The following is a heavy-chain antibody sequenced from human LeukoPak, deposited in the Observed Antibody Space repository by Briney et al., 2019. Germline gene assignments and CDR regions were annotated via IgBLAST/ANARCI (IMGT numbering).Heavy chain of an antibody. Sequence: GGSLRLSCAASGFTFSSYAMSWVRQAPGKGLKWVSAISGSGGSTYYADSVKGRFTISRDNSKNTLYLQMNSLRAEDTAVYYCAKVGGWRAAAGTGGFDYWGQGTLVTVSS. V-gene: IGHV3-23*01. CDR1: GFTFSSYA. CDR3: AKVGGWRAAAGTGGFDY. J-gene: IGHJ4*02. CDR2: ISGSGGST. D-gene: IGHD6-13*01.